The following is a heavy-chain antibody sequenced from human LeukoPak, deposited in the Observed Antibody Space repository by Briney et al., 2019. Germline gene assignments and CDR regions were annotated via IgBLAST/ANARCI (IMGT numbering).Heavy chain of an antibody. CDR1: GFTFSSYW. J-gene: IGHJ5*02. V-gene: IGHV3-74*01. D-gene: IGHD4-17*01. CDR3: ARGTYYGSFDL. CDR2: ISGDGSTT. Sequence: GGSLRLSCAASGFTFSSYWMHWVRQAPGKGLVWVSRISGDGSTTSYTDSVKGRFTISRDNAKNTLHLQMNSLRVEDTSVYYCARGTYYGSFDLWGQGTLVTVSS.